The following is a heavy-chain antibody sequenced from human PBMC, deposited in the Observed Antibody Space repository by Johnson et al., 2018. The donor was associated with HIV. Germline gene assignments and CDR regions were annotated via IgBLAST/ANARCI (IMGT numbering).Heavy chain of an antibody. CDR1: GFTFSSYA. CDR2: ISYDGSNK. D-gene: IGHD3-22*01. Sequence: QVQLVESGGGVVQPGRSLRLSCAASGFTFSSYAMHWVRQAPGKGLEWVAVISYDGSNKYYGDSVQGRFTISRENSKNTLYLQMNSLRAEDTAVYYCAKRSYYYDSSGPPADAFDIWGQGTMVTVSS. V-gene: IGHV3-30*18. J-gene: IGHJ3*02. CDR3: AKRSYYYDSSGPPADAFDI.